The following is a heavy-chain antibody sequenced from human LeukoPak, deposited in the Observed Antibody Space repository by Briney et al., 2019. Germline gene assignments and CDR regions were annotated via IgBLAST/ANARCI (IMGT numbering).Heavy chain of an antibody. D-gene: IGHD3-10*01. Sequence: PGGSLRLSCAASGFTFSSYGMHWVRQAPGKGLEWVAFIRYDGSNKYYADSVKGRFTISRNNSKSTLYLQMNSLRAEDTAVYYCAKEDYYGSGSLYYYYYMDVWGKGTTVTISS. V-gene: IGHV3-30*02. J-gene: IGHJ6*03. CDR3: AKEDYYGSGSLYYYYYMDV. CDR2: IRYDGSNK. CDR1: GFTFSSYG.